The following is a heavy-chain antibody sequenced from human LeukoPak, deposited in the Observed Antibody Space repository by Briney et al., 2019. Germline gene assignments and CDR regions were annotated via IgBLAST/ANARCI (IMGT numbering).Heavy chain of an antibody. Sequence: PGRSLRLSCAASGFTFSSYAMHWVRQAPGKGLEWVAVISYDGSNKYYADSVKGRFTISRDNSKNTLYLQMNSLRAEDTAVYYCARDFRPYDSSGYYSYWGQGTLVTVSS. V-gene: IGHV3-30*04. CDR2: ISYDGSNK. CDR3: ARDFRPYDSSGYYSY. CDR1: GFTFSSYA. J-gene: IGHJ4*02. D-gene: IGHD3-22*01.